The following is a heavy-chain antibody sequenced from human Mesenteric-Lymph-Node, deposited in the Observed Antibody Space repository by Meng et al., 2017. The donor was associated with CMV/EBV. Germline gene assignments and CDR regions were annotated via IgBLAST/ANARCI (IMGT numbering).Heavy chain of an antibody. Sequence: SETLSLTCAVNGGSFSDYYWNWIRQSPGKGLEWIGSIYFGGTTFYNPSLKSRVTLSADTSKNQFSLKLRSVTAADTAVYYCARWGGYTRPAFDIWGEGTMVTVSS. J-gene: IGHJ3*02. CDR3: ARWGGYTRPAFDI. CDR2: IYFGGTT. D-gene: IGHD5-12*01. V-gene: IGHV4-59*10. CDR1: GGSFSDYY.